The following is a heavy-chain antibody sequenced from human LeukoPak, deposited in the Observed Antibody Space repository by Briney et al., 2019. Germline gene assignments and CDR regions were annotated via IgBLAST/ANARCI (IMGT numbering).Heavy chain of an antibody. CDR3: ARDRDFYYYDSSGPPDY. J-gene: IGHJ4*02. D-gene: IGHD3-22*01. CDR1: GFTFSSYG. CDR2: IWYDGSNK. Sequence: GGSLRLSCAASGFTFSSYGMHWGRQAPGKGLEWVAVIWYDGSNKYYADSVKGRFTISRDNSKNTLYLQMNSLRAEDTAVYYCARDRDFYYYDSSGPPDYWGQGTLVTVSS. V-gene: IGHV3-33*01.